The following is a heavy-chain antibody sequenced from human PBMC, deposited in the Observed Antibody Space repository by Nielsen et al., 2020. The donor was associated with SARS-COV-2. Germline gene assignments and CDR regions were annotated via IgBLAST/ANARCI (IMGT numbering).Heavy chain of an antibody. J-gene: IGHJ4*02. CDR1: GGSFSGYY. CDR2: INHSGST. Sequence: GSLRLSCAVYGGSFSGYYWSWIRQPPGKGLEWIGEINHSGSTNYNPSLKSRVTISVDTSKNQFSLKLSSVTAADTAVYYCARIALSSWQWLDIDYWGQGTLVTVSS. V-gene: IGHV4-34*01. D-gene: IGHD6-19*01. CDR3: ARIALSSWQWLDIDY.